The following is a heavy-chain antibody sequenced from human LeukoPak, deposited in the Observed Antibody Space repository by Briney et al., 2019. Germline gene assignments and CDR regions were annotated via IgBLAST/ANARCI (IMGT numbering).Heavy chain of an antibody. D-gene: IGHD3-9*01. CDR3: ARGGYFDWLLKYYFDY. Sequence: GGSLRLSCAASGFTFSSYWMHWVRQAPGKGLEWVANIKQDGSEKYYVDSVKGRFTISRDNAKNSLYLQMNSLRAEDTAVYYCARGGYFDWLLKYYFDYWGQGTLVTVSS. CDR2: IKQDGSEK. CDR1: GFTFSSYW. J-gene: IGHJ4*02. V-gene: IGHV3-7*03.